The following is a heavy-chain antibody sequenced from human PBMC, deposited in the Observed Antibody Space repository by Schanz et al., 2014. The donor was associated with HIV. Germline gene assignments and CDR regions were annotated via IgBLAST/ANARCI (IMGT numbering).Heavy chain of an antibody. D-gene: IGHD6-13*01. CDR3: AREKDLGYSSTLGF. V-gene: IGHV3-11*01. Sequence: QVQLVESGGGLVKPGGSLRLSCAASGFTFNDYYLTWIRQAPGKGLEWVSYISDTGTTTYYADSVNGRFTISRDNAKNSMFLQMNSLRGEDTAVYYCAREKDLGYSSTLGFWGQGTLVTVSS. CDR1: GFTFNDYY. J-gene: IGHJ4*02. CDR2: ISDTGTTT.